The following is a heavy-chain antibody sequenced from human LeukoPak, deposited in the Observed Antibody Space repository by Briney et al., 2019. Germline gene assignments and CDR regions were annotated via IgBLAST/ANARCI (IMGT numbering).Heavy chain of an antibody. D-gene: IGHD2-21*01. CDR2: VSTGGSTT. Sequence: GGSLSLSCVASGFQFSRYAIHWVRQAPGKGLEWVSLVSTGGSTTYYADSVRGRFNVSRDNAKDTVFLQLNSLRAEDTAIYYCAKEGVISETFDCWGQGVLVTVSS. V-gene: IGHV3-23*01. CDR3: AKEGVISETFDC. J-gene: IGHJ4*02. CDR1: GFQFSRYA.